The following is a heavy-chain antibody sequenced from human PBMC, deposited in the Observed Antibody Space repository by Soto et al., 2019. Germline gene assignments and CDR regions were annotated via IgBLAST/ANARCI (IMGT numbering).Heavy chain of an antibody. CDR2: IYYSESS. V-gene: IGHV4-59*01. D-gene: IGHD6-25*01. CDR3: ARQSFAATVSSIRYYYGMDV. J-gene: IGHJ6*02. Sequence: QVQLQESGPGLVKSSETLSLTCSVSGASIRSYYWSWIRQPPGKGLEWIGHIYYSESSNYNPSLKSRVTISVDASKKQVSLKLSSVTAADTALYYCARQSFAATVSSIRYYYGMDVWGQGTTVIVSS. CDR1: GASIRSYY.